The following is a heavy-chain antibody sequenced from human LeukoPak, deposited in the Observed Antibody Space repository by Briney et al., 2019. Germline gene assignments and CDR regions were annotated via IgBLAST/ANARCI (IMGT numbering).Heavy chain of an antibody. D-gene: IGHD1-14*01. CDR3: ARQQEPGTRDAFDI. V-gene: IGHV5-51*01. CDR1: GYNFSTKW. Sequence: GESLKISCKGSGYNFSTKWIGWVRQMPGKGLEWMGIIYPGDSDTRYSPSFQGQVTISADKSISTAYLQWSSLKASDTAMYYCARQQEPGTRDAFDIWGQGTMVTVSS. CDR2: IYPGDSDT. J-gene: IGHJ3*02.